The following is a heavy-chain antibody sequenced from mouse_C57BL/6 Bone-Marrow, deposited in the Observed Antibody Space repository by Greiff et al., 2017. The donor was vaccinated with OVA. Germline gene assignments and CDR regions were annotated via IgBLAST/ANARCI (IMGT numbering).Heavy chain of an antibody. CDR1: GYTFTDYN. J-gene: IGHJ1*03. D-gene: IGHD1-1*01. V-gene: IGHV1-18*01. Sequence: VQLQQSGPELVKPGASVKIPCKASGYTFTDYNMDWVKQSHGKSLEWIGDINPNNGGTIYNQKFKGKATLTVDKSSSTAYMELRSLTSEDTAVYYCARTLTTVVAEDWYFDVWGTGTTVTVSS. CDR2: INPNNGGT. CDR3: ARTLTTVVAEDWYFDV.